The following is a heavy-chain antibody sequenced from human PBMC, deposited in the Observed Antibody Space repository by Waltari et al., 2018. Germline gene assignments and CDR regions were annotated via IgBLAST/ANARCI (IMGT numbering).Heavy chain of an antibody. V-gene: IGHV4-34*01. CDR2: INHSGST. Sequence: QVQLQQWGAGLLKPSETLSLTCAVYGGSFSGYYWSWIRQPPGKGLEWIGEINHSGSTNYNPSLKSRVTISVDTSKNQFSLKLSCVTAADTAVYYCARVPGRYCSGGSCTGVWGKGTTVTVSS. J-gene: IGHJ6*04. D-gene: IGHD2-15*01. CDR3: ARVPGRYCSGGSCTGV. CDR1: GGSFSGYY.